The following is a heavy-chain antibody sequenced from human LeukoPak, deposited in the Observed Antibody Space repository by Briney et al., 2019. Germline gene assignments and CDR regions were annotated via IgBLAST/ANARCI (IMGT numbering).Heavy chain of an antibody. V-gene: IGHV4-39*01. D-gene: IGHD3-22*01. J-gene: IGHJ4*02. CDR2: IYYSGST. CDR1: GGSISSSSYY. CDR3: ARRHPYYYDSSGYYSN. Sequence: SETLSLTCTVSGGSISSSSYYWGWIRQPPGKGLEWIGSIYYSGSTYYNPSLKSRVTISVDTSKNQFSLKLSSVAAADTAVYYCARRHPYYYDSSGYYSNWGQGTLVTVSS.